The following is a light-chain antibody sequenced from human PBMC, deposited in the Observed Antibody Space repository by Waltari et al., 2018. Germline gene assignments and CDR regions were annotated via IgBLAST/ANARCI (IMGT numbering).Light chain of an antibody. CDR3: SSYTSSFYV. CDR2: DVS. Sequence: QSALTQPASVSGSPGQSITISCPGTSSDVGGYHYVSWYQQHPGKAPKLMIYDVSNRPSGVSNRFSGSKSGNTASLTISGLQAEDEADYYCSSYTSSFYVFGTGTKVTVL. J-gene: IGLJ1*01. CDR1: SSDVGGYHY. V-gene: IGLV2-14*01.